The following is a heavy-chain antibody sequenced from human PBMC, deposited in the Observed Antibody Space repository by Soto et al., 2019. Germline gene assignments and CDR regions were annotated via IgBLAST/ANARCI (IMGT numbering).Heavy chain of an antibody. CDR3: AATEYSSSYGNYYYYMDV. CDR1: GYTFTSYY. J-gene: IGHJ6*03. Sequence: VKVSCKASGYTFTSYYMHWVRQAPGQGLEWMGIINPSGGSTSYAQKFQGRVTMTRDTSTSTVYMELSSLRSEDTAVYYCAATEYSSSYGNYYYYMDVWGKGTTVTVSS. CDR2: INPSGGST. D-gene: IGHD6-6*01. V-gene: IGHV1-46*01.